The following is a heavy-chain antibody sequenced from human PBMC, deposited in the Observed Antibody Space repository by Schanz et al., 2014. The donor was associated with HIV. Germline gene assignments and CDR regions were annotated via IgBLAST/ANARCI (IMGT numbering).Heavy chain of an antibody. V-gene: IGHV4-34*01. J-gene: IGHJ3*01. CDR1: RGSFSTHY. CDR2: VNHEGTT. D-gene: IGHD5-12*01. Sequence: QVRLQQWGAGLLKPSETLSLTCAISRGSFSTHYGGWVRQPPGKGLQWIGEVNHEGTTTYNPSLKSRVAISVDKSKNQLYLKLTSVTAADTALYYCARRPKRWLDQVNSAGAFDVWGPGTLVTVSS. CDR3: ARRPKRWLDQVNSAGAFDV.